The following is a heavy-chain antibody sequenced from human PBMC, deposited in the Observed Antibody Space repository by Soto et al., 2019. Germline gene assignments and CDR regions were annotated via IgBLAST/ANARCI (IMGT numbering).Heavy chain of an antibody. V-gene: IGHV1-18*01. D-gene: IGHD3-3*01. J-gene: IGHJ6*02. CDR3: AGSKLRFLEWPPSDYYYGMDV. CDR2: ISAYNGNT. Sequence: ASVKVSCKASGYTFTSYGISWVRQAPGQGLEWMGWISAYNGNTNYAQKLQGRVTMTTDTSTSTAYMELRSLRSDDTAVYYCAGSKLRFLEWPPSDYYYGMDVWGQGTTVTVS. CDR1: GYTFTSYG.